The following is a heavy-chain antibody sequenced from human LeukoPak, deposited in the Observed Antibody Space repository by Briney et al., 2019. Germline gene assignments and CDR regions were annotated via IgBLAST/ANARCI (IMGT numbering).Heavy chain of an antibody. J-gene: IGHJ2*01. V-gene: IGHV4-34*01. Sequence: SETLSLTCAVYGGSFSGYYWSWIRQPPGKGLEWIGEINHSGSTNYNPSLKSRVTISVDTSKNQFSLKLSSVTAADTAVYYCARGRWDFWSGYYPARRYFDLWGRGTLVTVSS. CDR2: INHSGST. CDR3: ARGRWDFWSGYYPARRYFDL. CDR1: GGSFSGYY. D-gene: IGHD3-3*01.